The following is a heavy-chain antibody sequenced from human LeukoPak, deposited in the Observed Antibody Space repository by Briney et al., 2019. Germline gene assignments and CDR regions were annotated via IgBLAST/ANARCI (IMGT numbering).Heavy chain of an antibody. V-gene: IGHV1-69*04. D-gene: IGHD2-8*01. CDR1: GGTFDNSA. Sequence: GASVKVSCKASGGTFDNSAINWVRQAPGQGLEWMGRIIPILNIPNYAQKLQGRVTITADKSTGTAYMELSSLRSDDTAVYYCAREKMEVGYYGLDVWGQGTTVTVSS. J-gene: IGHJ6*02. CDR3: AREKMEVGYYGLDV. CDR2: IIPILNIP.